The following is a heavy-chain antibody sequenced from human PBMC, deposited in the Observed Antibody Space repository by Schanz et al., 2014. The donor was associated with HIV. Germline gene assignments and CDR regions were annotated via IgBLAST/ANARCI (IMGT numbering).Heavy chain of an antibody. V-gene: IGHV1-69*06. Sequence: QVQLVQSGAEVKKPGSSVKVSCKASGGTFMTYAISWVQQAPGQGLEWMGGIIPVFGTTNYAQKFQGRVTITADKSTSTAYMELSSLRSEDTAVYYCARGECDFWSGYCPHFHYFDLDVWGPGTSVTVSS. CDR2: IIPVFGTT. J-gene: IGHJ6*02. CDR3: ARGECDFWSGYCPHFHYFDLDV. D-gene: IGHD3-3*01. CDR1: GGTFMTYA.